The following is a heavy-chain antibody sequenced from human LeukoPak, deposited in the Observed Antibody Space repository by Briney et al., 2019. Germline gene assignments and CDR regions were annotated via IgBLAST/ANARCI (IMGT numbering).Heavy chain of an antibody. D-gene: IGHD3-10*01. J-gene: IGHJ4*02. CDR2: ISGSGGST. V-gene: IGHV3-23*01. CDR1: GFTFSSYA. CDR3: AKLALYYYGSHPYYFDY. Sequence: GGSLRLSCAASGFTFSSYAMSWVRQAPGKGLEWVSAISGSGGSTYYADSVKGRFTISRDNSKNTLYLQMNSLRAEDTAVYYCAKLALYYYGSHPYYFDYWGQGTLVTVSS.